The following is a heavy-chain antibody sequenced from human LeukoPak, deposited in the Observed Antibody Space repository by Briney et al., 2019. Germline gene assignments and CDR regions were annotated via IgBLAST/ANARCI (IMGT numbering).Heavy chain of an antibody. J-gene: IGHJ3*02. V-gene: IGHV1-69*04. CDR3: ARDNAVTRRVGDAFDI. D-gene: IGHD4-17*01. Sequence: ASVKVTCKASGGTFSSYTISWVRQAPGQGLEWMGRIIPILGIANYAQKFQGRVTITADKSTSTAYMELSSLRSEDTAVYYCARDNAVTRRVGDAFDIWGQGTMVTVSS. CDR1: GGTFSSYT. CDR2: IIPILGIA.